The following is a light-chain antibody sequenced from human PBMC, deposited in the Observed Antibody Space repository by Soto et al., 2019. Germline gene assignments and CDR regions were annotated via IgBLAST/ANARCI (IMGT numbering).Light chain of an antibody. CDR1: SSDIGIYKY. V-gene: IGLV2-14*01. CDR2: EVT. J-gene: IGLJ1*01. Sequence: QSALTQPASVSGSPGQSIAIPCTGSSSDIGIYKYVSWYQQHPAKVPKLIIYEVTYRPSGGSNRFFGSLSCHTASLTISGLQAEDEADYYCSSYTTSSTRVFGPGTKVIVL. CDR3: SSYTTSSTRV.